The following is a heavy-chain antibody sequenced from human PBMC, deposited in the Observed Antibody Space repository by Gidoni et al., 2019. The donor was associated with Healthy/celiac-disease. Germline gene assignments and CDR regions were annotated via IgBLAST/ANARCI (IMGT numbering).Heavy chain of an antibody. D-gene: IGHD3-3*01. CDR1: GGSISSSSYY. CDR2: IYYSGST. CDR3: ARYDFWSGYHYYFDY. J-gene: IGHJ4*02. V-gene: IGHV4-39*01. Sequence: QLQLQESGPGLVTPSETLSLTCTVSGGSISSSSYYWGWIRQPPGKGLEWLGSIYYSGSTYYNPSLKSRVTISVDTSKNQFSLKLSSVTAADTAVYYCARYDFWSGYHYYFDYWGQGTLVTVSS.